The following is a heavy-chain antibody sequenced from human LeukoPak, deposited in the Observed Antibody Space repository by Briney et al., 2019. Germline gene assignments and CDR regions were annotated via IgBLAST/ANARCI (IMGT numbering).Heavy chain of an antibody. CDR2: INHSGST. D-gene: IGHD3-10*01. Sequence: SETLSLTCAVYGGSFSGYYWSWIRQPPGKGLEWIGEINHSGSTNYNPSLESRVTISVDASKNQFSLKLSSVTAADTAVYYCARAHGSGSYMGMDVWGQGTTVTVSS. J-gene: IGHJ6*02. CDR3: ARAHGSGSYMGMDV. V-gene: IGHV4-34*01. CDR1: GGSFSGYY.